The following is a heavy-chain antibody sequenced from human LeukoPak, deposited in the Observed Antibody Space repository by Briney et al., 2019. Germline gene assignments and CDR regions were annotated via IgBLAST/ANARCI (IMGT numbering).Heavy chain of an antibody. Sequence: ASVKVSCKASGGTFSSYAISWVRQAPGQGLEWMGRIIPIFGTANYAQKFQGRVTITTDESTSTAYMELSSLRSEDTAVYYCAREGHTASYNWFDPWGQGTLVTVSS. CDR2: IIPIFGTA. D-gene: IGHD5-18*01. V-gene: IGHV1-69*05. J-gene: IGHJ5*02. CDR1: GGTFSSYA. CDR3: AREGHTASYNWFDP.